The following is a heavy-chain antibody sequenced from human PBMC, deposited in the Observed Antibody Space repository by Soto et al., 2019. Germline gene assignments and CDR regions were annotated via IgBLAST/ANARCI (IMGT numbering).Heavy chain of an antibody. V-gene: IGHV4-31*03. CDR2: ISYSGST. D-gene: IGHD2-21*01. Sequence: SETLSLTCTVTGVSVSSAGYYWTWIRQHPGKGLEWIGYISYSGSTYYNPSLKSRVTISVDTSKSQFSLKLNSVTAADAAVYYCARFVNYYYYGMDVWGQGTTVTVSS. J-gene: IGHJ6*02. CDR3: ARFVNYYYYGMDV. CDR1: GVSVSSAGYY.